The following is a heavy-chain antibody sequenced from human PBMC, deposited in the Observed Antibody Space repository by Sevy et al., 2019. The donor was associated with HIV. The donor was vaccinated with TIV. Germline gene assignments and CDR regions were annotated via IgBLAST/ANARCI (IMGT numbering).Heavy chain of an antibody. V-gene: IGHV3-30*04. CDR3: ARFPPERAFDI. CDR1: GLPFSSYA. Sequence: GGSLRLSCAASGLPFSSYAMHWVRQGPGKGLEWVAVISYDARNEAYADSVKGRFTISRDNSKNTLYLQRNSLRAEDTAVYYCARFPPERAFDIWGQGTMVTVSS. CDR2: ISYDARNE. J-gene: IGHJ3*02.